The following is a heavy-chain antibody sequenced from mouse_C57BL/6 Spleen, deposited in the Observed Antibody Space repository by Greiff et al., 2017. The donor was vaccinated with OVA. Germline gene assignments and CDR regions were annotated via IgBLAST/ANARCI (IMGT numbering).Heavy chain of an antibody. CDR2: IDPEDGDT. D-gene: IGHD1-1*01. V-gene: IGHV14-1*01. CDR3: TPPGSSYVWYFDY. CDR1: GFNIKDYY. Sequence: VQLQQSGAELVRPGDSVKLSCTASGFNIKDYYMHWVKQRPEQGLEWIGRIDPEDGDTEYAPKFQGKATMTADTSSNTAYLQLSSLTSDDAAFYYCTPPGSSYVWYFDYWGQGTTLTVSS. J-gene: IGHJ2*01.